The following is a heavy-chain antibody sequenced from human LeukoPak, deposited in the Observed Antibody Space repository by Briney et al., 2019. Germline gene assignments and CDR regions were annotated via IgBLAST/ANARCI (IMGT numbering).Heavy chain of an antibody. V-gene: IGHV4-39*02. D-gene: IGHD3-3*01. Sequence: SETLSLTCIVSGVSTSGGNYYWGWIRRPPGKGLEWIGGISSSGNTYYNPSLKSRITISVDTSKNHFSLKLSSVTAADTAVYYCARLGAGPTYYDFWSGYSSFYFDYWGQGTLVTVSS. CDR1: GVSTSGGNYY. J-gene: IGHJ4*02. CDR3: ARLGAGPTYYDFWSGYSSFYFDY. CDR2: ISSSGNT.